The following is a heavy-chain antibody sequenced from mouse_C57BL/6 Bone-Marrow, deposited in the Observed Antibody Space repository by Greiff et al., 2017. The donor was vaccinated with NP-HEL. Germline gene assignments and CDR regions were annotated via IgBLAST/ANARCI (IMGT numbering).Heavy chain of an antibody. CDR1: GYAFSSSW. CDR2: IYPGDGDT. V-gene: IGHV1-82*01. Sequence: VQLQQSGPELVKPGASVKISCKASGYAFSSSWMNWVKQRPGKGLEWIGRIYPGDGDTNYNGKFKGKATLTADKSSSTAYMQLSSLTSEDSAVYFCARIYYDYSYYFDYWGQGTTLTVSS. CDR3: ARIYYDYSYYFDY. D-gene: IGHD2-4*01. J-gene: IGHJ2*01.